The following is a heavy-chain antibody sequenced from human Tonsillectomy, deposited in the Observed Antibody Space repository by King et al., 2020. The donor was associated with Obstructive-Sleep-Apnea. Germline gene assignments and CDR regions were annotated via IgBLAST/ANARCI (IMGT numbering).Heavy chain of an antibody. CDR3: AKEMITAAGTGGMDV. D-gene: IGHD6-13*01. CDR1: GFTFSTYG. V-gene: IGHV3-30*18. Sequence: VQLVESGGGVVQPGRSLRLSCAASGFTFSTYGMHWVRQAPGKGLEWMAVISYDGSNKYYSDSMKGRFTISRDNFKNTLYLQVNSLRAEDTAVYYCAKEMITAAGTGGMDVWGQGTTVTVSS. CDR2: ISYDGSNK. J-gene: IGHJ6*02.